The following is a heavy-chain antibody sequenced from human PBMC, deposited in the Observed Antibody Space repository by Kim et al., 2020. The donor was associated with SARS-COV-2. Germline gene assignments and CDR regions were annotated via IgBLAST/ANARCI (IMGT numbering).Heavy chain of an antibody. Sequence: SETLSLTCVVSGAAISSSSCWSWVRQPPGKGLEWIGEVDHSGTTSYNVSLKSRVTISVDKSKNQFSLRLNSVRAADTAVYYCASGVSSAWTLMARFETWG. D-gene: IGHD3-22*01. J-gene: IGHJ5*01. CDR1: GAAISSSSC. CDR3: ASGVSSAWTLMARFET. CDR2: VDHSGTT. V-gene: IGHV4-4*02.